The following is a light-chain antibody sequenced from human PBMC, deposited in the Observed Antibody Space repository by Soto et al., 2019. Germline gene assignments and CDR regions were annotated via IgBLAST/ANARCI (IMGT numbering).Light chain of an antibody. CDR1: QSVSSF. V-gene: IGKV3-11*01. J-gene: IGKJ1*01. CDR3: QQRSNWPPWT. Sequence: DIVLTPSPATLSLSPGERATLTCRASQSVSSFLAWYQQKPGQAPRLLIYGASIRATGIPARFSGSGSGTDFTLTISSLEPEDFAVYYCQQRSNWPPWTFGQGTKVDIK. CDR2: GAS.